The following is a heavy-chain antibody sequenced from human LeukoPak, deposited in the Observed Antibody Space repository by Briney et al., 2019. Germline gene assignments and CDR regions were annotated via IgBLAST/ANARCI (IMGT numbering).Heavy chain of an antibody. CDR2: IRSEAYGGTT. V-gene: IGHV3-49*03. Sequence: GGSLRLSCTASGFTFGDYAMSWFRQAPGKGLEWVGFIRSEAYGGTTEYAASVKGRFTISRDNAKNSLYLQMNSLRAEDTAVYYCARDHFWSGNYFDYWGQGTLVTVSS. CDR1: GFTFGDYA. J-gene: IGHJ4*02. D-gene: IGHD3-3*02. CDR3: ARDHFWSGNYFDY.